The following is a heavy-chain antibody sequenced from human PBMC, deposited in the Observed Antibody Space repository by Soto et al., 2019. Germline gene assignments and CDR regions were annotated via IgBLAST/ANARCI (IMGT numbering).Heavy chain of an antibody. D-gene: IGHD3-16*01. V-gene: IGHV4-34*01. Sequence: ETLSLTCAVYGGSFSGYYWSWIRQPPGKGLEWIGEINHSGSTNYNPSLKSRVTISVDTSKNQFSLKLSSVTAADTAVYYCARGRYDYVWGVRFDYWGQGTLVTVSS. CDR1: GGSFSGYY. CDR2: INHSGST. J-gene: IGHJ4*02. CDR3: ARGRYDYVWGVRFDY.